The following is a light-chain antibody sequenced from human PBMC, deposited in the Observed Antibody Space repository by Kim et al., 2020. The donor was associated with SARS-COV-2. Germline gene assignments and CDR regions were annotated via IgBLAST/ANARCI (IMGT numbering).Light chain of an antibody. CDR3: AAWNDSLDTRM. J-gene: IGLJ3*02. V-gene: IGLV1-44*01. CDR2: TND. CDR1: SSNSGSNA. Sequence: GQRVTISSFGGSSNSGSNAVNWYQHYPGTAPKLLIYTNDRRRSGVADRVSGSGSGASAARSISGLQSEDEADYYCAAWNDSLDTRMFGGGTQLTVL.